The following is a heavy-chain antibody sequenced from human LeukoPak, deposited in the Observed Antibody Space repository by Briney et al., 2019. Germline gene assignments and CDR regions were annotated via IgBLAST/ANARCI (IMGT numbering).Heavy chain of an antibody. Sequence: SETLSLTCTVSGYSISSGYYWGWIRQPPGKGLEWIGSIYHSGSTNYNPSLKSRVAISIDTSKNQFSLKLSSLTAADTAIYYCARGIESYGDYGYWGQGILVTVSS. CDR1: GYSISSGYY. V-gene: IGHV4-38-2*02. J-gene: IGHJ4*02. D-gene: IGHD4-17*01. CDR3: ARGIESYGDYGY. CDR2: IYHSGST.